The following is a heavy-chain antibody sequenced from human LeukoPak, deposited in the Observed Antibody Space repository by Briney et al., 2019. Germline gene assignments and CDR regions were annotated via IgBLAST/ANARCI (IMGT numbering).Heavy chain of an antibody. Sequence: ASVTVSCKASGGTFSSYAISWVRQAPGQGLEWMGRIIPIFGTANYAQKFQGRVTITADKSTSTAYMELSSLRSEDTAVYYCARARGEGGYDPFYYYNMDVWGKGTTVSVSS. CDR2: IIPIFGTA. CDR1: GGTFSSYA. V-gene: IGHV1-69*06. J-gene: IGHJ6*03. D-gene: IGHD5-12*01. CDR3: ARARGEGGYDPFYYYNMDV.